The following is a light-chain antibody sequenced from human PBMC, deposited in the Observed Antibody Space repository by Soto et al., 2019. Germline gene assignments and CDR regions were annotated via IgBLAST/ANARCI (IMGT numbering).Light chain of an antibody. CDR2: AAS. J-gene: IGKJ1*01. Sequence: AIRMTQSPSSFSASTGDRVTITFRASQGVSSYLAWYQQKPGKAPKLLIYAASTLQSGVPSRFSGSGSGTDFTLTISCLQSEDFATYYCLQDYNYPWTFGQGTKVDIK. CDR1: QGVSSY. CDR3: LQDYNYPWT. V-gene: IGKV1-8*01.